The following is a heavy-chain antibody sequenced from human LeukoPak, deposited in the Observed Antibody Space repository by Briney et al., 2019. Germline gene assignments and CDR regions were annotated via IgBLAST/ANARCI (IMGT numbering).Heavy chain of an antibody. D-gene: IGHD6-13*01. V-gene: IGHV5-51*01. J-gene: IGHJ4*02. CDR3: ARHGYSSSWLPFDY. Sequence: GESLQISCQGSGYLFTNYWVAWVRQIPGKGLEWMGIISPGDSDTIYSPSFEGQVTISADKSISTAYLQWSSLKASDTAMYYCARHGYSSSWLPFDYWGQGTLVTVSS. CDR1: GYLFTNYW. CDR2: ISPGDSDT.